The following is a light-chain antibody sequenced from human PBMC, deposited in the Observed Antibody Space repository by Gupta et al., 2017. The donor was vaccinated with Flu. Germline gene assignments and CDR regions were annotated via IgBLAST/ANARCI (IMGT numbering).Light chain of an antibody. CDR2: RND. J-gene: IGLJ3*02. CDR3: GTWDDSLSGVV. CDR1: NSNIGRNS. Sequence: QSVLTQPPSVSGTPGQRVTISCSGSNSNIGRNSVSWYQQFPGTAPKLLIYRNDQRPSGVPDQLSASKSGSSASLAISGLRSEDEADYYCGTWDDSLSGVVCGGGTKVTVL. V-gene: IGLV1-47*01.